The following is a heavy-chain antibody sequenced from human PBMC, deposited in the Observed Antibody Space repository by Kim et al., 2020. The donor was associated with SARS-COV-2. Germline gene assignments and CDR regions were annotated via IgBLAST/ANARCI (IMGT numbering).Heavy chain of an antibody. J-gene: IGHJ6*02. Sequence: SETLSLTCTVSGGSISSGGYYWSWIRQHTGKGLEWIGYIYYSGSTYYNPSLKSRVTISVDTSKNQFSLRLSSVTAAGTAVYYCARDRACRYSGYDEGNGMDGWGQGTTVTVPS. D-gene: IGHD5-12*01. CDR2: IYYSGST. V-gene: IGHV4-31*03. CDR3: ARDRACRYSGYDEGNGMDG. CDR1: GGSISSGGYY.